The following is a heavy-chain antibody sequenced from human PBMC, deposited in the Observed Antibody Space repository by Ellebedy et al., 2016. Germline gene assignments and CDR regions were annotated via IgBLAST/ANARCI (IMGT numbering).Heavy chain of an antibody. Sequence: GESLKISCAASGFTFSSYAMNWVRQAPGKGLEWVSVISDRGGSTCYADSVKARFTISSDNSKTTRYLQMDSLRADDTAVYYCAKAGHSGWSEFPAYFYYYLDVWGKGTTVTVSS. CDR3: AKAGHSGWSEFPAYFYYYLDV. CDR2: ISDRGGST. J-gene: IGHJ6*03. V-gene: IGHV3-23*01. CDR1: GFTFSSYA. D-gene: IGHD6-19*01.